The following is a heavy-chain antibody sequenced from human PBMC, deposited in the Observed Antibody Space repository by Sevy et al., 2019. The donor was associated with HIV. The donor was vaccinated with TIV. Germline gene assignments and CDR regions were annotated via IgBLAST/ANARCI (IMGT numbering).Heavy chain of an antibody. V-gene: IGHV1-24*01. CDR3: ASTRDYYDSSGYYFDY. J-gene: IGHJ4*02. D-gene: IGHD3-22*01. Sequence: ASVKVSCKVSGYTLTELSIHWVRQAPGKGLEWLVTFDPEDGKTNYAQNFQGRVTMTEDTPTDTTYMELSSLRSEDTAVYYCASTRDYYDSSGYYFDYWGQGTLVTVSS. CDR2: FDPEDGKT. CDR1: GYTLTELS.